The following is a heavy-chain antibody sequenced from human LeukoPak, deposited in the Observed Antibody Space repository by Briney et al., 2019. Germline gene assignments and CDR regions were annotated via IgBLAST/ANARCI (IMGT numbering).Heavy chain of an antibody. CDR2: IYSGGST. Sequence: GGSLRLSCAASGFTVSSNYMSWVRQAPGKGLEWVSVIYSGGSTYYADSVKGRFTISRDNSKNTLYLKMNSLRDEDTAVYYCARSARNYVWGSYRRADYWGQGTLVTVSS. D-gene: IGHD3-16*02. J-gene: IGHJ4*02. CDR1: GFTVSSNY. V-gene: IGHV3-53*01. CDR3: ARSARNYVWGSYRRADY.